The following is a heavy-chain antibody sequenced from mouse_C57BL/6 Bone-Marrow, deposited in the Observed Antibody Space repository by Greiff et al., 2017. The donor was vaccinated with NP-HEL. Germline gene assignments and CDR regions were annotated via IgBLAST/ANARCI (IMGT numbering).Heavy chain of an antibody. V-gene: IGHV6-3*01. J-gene: IGHJ2*01. Sequence: EVQGVESGGGLVQPGGSMKLSCVASGFTFSNYWMNWVRQSPEKGLEWVAQIRLKSDNYATHYAESVKGRFTISRDDSKSSVYLQMNNLRAEDTGIYYCTEGVPDGDYWGQGTTLTVSS. D-gene: IGHD5-1*01. CDR1: GFTFSNYW. CDR3: TEGVPDGDY. CDR2: IRLKSDNYAT.